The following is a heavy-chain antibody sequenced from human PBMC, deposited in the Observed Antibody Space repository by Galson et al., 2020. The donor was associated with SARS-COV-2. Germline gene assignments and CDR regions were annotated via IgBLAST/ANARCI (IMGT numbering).Heavy chain of an antibody. J-gene: IGHJ4*02. D-gene: IGHD3-22*01. CDR1: GFTFSSYW. CDR3: ARDHPTQYYYDSSGPGDY. Sequence: GGSLRLSCAASGFTFSSYWMSWVRQAPGKGLEWVANIKQDGSEKYYVDSVKGRFTISRDNAKNSLYLQMNSLRAEDTAVYYCARDHPTQYYYDSSGPGDYWGQGTLVTVSS. V-gene: IGHV3-7*03. CDR2: IKQDGSEK.